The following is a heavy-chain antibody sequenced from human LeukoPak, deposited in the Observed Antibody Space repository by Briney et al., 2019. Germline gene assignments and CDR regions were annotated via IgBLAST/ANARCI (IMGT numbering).Heavy chain of an antibody. J-gene: IGHJ3*02. V-gene: IGHV1-69*13. CDR1: GGTFSSYA. Sequence: GASVKVSCKASGGTFSSYAISRVRQAPGQGLEWMGGIIPIFGTANYAQKFQGRVTITADESTSTAYMELSSLRSEDTAVYYCARDGSWYYYDSSGLRDAFDIWGQGTMVAVSS. D-gene: IGHD3-22*01. CDR2: IIPIFGTA. CDR3: ARDGSWYYYDSSGLRDAFDI.